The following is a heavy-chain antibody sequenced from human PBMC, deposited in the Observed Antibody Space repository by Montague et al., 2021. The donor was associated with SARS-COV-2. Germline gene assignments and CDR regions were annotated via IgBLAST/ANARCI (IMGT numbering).Heavy chain of an antibody. J-gene: IGHJ6*02. CDR3: ARDSSTCGWGYWYHGFDV. CDR1: GGSINSYY. Sequence: SETLSLTCGVFGGSINSYYWSWIRQPAGKGLEWIGRIYNSGRTNHSPSLKSRVTISVDTSRNHLSLKLTSVTAADTAVYYCARDSSTCGWGYWYHGFDVWGQGTTVIVSS. CDR2: IYNSGRT. V-gene: IGHV4-4*07. D-gene: IGHD2-2*01.